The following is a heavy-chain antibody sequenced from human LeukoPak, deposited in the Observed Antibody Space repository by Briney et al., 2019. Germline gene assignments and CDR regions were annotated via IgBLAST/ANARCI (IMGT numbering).Heavy chain of an antibody. CDR1: GFTFSSFW. CDR2: IWYDGSNK. V-gene: IGHV3-33*08. J-gene: IGHJ4*02. Sequence: PGGSLRLSCAASGFTFSSFWMSWVRQAPGKGLEWVAVIWYDGSNKYYADSVKGRFTISRDNSKNTLYLQMNSLRAEDTAVYYCARDRASSGYYEGLDYWGQGTLVTVSS. CDR3: ARDRASSGYYEGLDY. D-gene: IGHD3-22*01.